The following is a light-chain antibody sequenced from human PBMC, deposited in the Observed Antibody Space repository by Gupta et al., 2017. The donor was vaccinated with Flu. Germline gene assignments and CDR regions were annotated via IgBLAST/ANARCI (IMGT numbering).Light chain of an antibody. V-gene: IGLV3-19*01. J-gene: IGLJ2*01. CDR2: GKN. CDR1: SLRSYY. CDR3: NSRESRGNQRYVV. Sequence: SSELPQDPAVSVALGQTVRITCQGDSLRSYYASWYQQKPGQAPVLVIYGKNNRPSGLPYRFSGSSSGNTASLTITGAQAEDEADDYGNSRESRGNQRYVVFGGGTKLTVL.